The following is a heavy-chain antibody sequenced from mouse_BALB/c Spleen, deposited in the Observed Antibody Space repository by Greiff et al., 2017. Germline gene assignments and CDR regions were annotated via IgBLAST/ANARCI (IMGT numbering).Heavy chain of an antibody. Sequence: EVNLVESGGGLVQPGGSLRLSCATSGFTFTDYYMSWVRQPPGKALEWLGFIRNKANGYTTEYSASVKGRFTISRDNSQSILYLQMNTLRAEDSATYYCARDRYVVPYYFDYWGQGTTLTVSS. V-gene: IGHV7-3*02. D-gene: IGHD2-14*01. J-gene: IGHJ2*01. CDR2: IRNKANGYTT. CDR3: ARDRYVVPYYFDY. CDR1: GFTFTDYY.